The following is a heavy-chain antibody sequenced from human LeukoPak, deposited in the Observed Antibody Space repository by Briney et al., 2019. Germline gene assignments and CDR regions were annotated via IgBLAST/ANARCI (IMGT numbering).Heavy chain of an antibody. V-gene: IGHV1-46*01. CDR2: ISPSGGST. CDR1: GYTFTSYY. D-gene: IGHD6-19*01. J-gene: IGHJ4*02. CDR3: ARDREIAVAGTSCFDY. Sequence: ASVKVSCKASGYTFTSYYMHWVRQAPGQGLEWMGIISPSGGSTSYAQKFQGRVTMTRDTSTSTVYMELSSLRFEDTAMYYCARDREIAVAGTSCFDYWGQGTLVTVSS.